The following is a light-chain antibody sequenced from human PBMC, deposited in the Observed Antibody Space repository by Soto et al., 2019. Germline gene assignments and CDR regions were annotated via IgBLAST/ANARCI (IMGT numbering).Light chain of an antibody. CDR2: GAS. CDR3: QQSYSFPIT. V-gene: IGKV3-15*01. CDR1: QSFVSN. Sequence: EIVMTQSPATLSVSPGERATLSCRASQSFVSNLAWYQQKPGQAPRLLIYGASTRATGIPARFSGSGSGTDFTLTISSLQPEDFATYYCQQSYSFPITFGQGTRLEIK. J-gene: IGKJ5*01.